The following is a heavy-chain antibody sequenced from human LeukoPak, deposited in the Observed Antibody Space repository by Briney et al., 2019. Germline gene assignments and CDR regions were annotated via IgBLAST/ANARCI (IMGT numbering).Heavy chain of an antibody. D-gene: IGHD2-2*02. J-gene: IGHJ5*02. CDR1: LCTFISYT. CDR2: IIPILCIA. CDR3: ARGGVVVRAAISQGWFDP. Sequence: SVKVSCQASLCTFISYTISWVRQAPAQGLEWMGRIIPILCIANYAQKFQGRATITADKSTSTAYKELRSLRSEDTAVYYCARGGVVVRAAISQGWFDPWGRGTLVTVS. V-gene: IGHV1-69*02.